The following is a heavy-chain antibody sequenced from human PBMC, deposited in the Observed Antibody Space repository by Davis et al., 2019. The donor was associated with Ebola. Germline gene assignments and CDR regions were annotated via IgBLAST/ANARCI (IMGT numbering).Heavy chain of an antibody. D-gene: IGHD3-10*01. V-gene: IGHV3-30*18. CDR3: AKRAGT. CDR1: GFTFSSYG. J-gene: IGHJ5*02. CDR2: ISYDGSNK. Sequence: GESLKISCAASGFTFSSYGMHWVRQAPGKGLEWVAVISYDGSNKYYADSVKGRFTISRDNSKNTLYLQMNSLRAEDTAVYYCAKRAGTWGQGTLVTVSS.